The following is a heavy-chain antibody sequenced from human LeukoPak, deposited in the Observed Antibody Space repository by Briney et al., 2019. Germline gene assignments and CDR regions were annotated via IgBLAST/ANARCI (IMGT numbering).Heavy chain of an antibody. CDR3: ARNSSRVFGVVMDV. J-gene: IGHJ6*02. CDR1: GFTFSSYS. Sequence: GGSLRLSCAASGFTFSSYSMNWVRQAPGKGLEWVSSISSSSSYIYYADSVKGRFTTSRDNAKNSLYLQMNSLRAEDTAVYYCARNSSRVFGVVMDVWGQGTTVTVSS. V-gene: IGHV3-21*01. D-gene: IGHD3-3*01. CDR2: ISSSSSYI.